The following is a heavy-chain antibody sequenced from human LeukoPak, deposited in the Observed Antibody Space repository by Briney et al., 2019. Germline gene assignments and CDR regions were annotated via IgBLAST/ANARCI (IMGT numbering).Heavy chain of an antibody. Sequence: GGSLRLSCSASGLTFSVSAIHWVRQASGKGLEWVGRIKTKADNYATAYAASVKGRFTISRDDSTNTAYLQMNSLKTEDTAVYYCSHPAYYYNVDVWGKGTTVTVSS. CDR1: GLTFSVSA. CDR3: SHPAYYYNVDV. D-gene: IGHD6-25*01. J-gene: IGHJ6*04. V-gene: IGHV3-73*01. CDR2: IKTKADNYAT.